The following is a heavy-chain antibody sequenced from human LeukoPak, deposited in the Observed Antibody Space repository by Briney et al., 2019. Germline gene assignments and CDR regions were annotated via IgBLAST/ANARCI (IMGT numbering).Heavy chain of an antibody. D-gene: IGHD5-24*01. Sequence: GGSLRLSCAASGFTFSNHWMHWVRQAPGKGLEWVSAISGSGGSTYYADSVKGRFTISRDNSKNTLYLQMNSLRAEDTAVYYCAKVLRGLQFDYWGQGTLVTVSS. CDR2: ISGSGGST. CDR3: AKVLRGLQFDY. J-gene: IGHJ4*02. CDR1: GFTFSNHW. V-gene: IGHV3-23*01.